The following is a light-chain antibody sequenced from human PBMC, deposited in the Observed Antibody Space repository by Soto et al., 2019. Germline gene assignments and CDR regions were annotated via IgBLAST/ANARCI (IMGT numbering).Light chain of an antibody. J-gene: IGLJ1*01. CDR3: SSYTSSSTLV. CDR1: SSDVGGYNY. CDR2: EVS. V-gene: IGLV2-14*01. Sequence: QSVLTQPPSASGSPGQSVTISCTGTSSDVGGYNYVSWYQQDPGKAPKLIIYEVSNRPSGVSNRFSGSKSGNTASLTISGLQAEDEADYYCSSYTSSSTLVFGTGTKLTVL.